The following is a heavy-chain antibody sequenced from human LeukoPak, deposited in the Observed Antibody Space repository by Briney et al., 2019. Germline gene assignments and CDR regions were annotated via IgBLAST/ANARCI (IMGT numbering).Heavy chain of an antibody. CDR3: AKMTQELWFGEDYFDY. J-gene: IGHJ4*02. CDR1: GFTFSSYW. CDR2: INSDGSST. D-gene: IGHD3-10*01. Sequence: GGSLRLSCAASGFTFSSYWMHWVRQAPGKGLVWVSRINSDGSSTSYADSVKGRFTISRDNAKNTLYLQMNSLRAEDTAVYYCAKMTQELWFGEDYFDYWGQGTLVTVSS. V-gene: IGHV3-74*01.